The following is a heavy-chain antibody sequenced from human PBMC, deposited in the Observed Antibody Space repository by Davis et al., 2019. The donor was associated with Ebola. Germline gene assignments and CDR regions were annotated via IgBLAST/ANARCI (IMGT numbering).Heavy chain of an antibody. Sequence: SVKVSCKASGGTFSSYAISWVRQAPGQGLEWMGGIIPILGIANYAQKFQGRVTITADESTSTAYMELSSLRSEDTAVYYCARDRGSGIDPWGQGTLVTVSS. CDR1: GGTFSSYA. CDR3: ARDRGSGIDP. CDR2: IIPILGIA. V-gene: IGHV1-69*10. D-gene: IGHD3-10*01. J-gene: IGHJ5*02.